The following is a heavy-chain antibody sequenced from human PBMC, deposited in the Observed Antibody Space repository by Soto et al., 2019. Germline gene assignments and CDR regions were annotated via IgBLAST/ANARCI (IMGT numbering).Heavy chain of an antibody. J-gene: IGHJ5*02. CDR1: GGSFSGYY. V-gene: IGHV4-34*01. D-gene: IGHD2-8*01. CDR3: ARVGRRWGVGWFDP. Sequence: SETLSLTCAVYGGSFSGYYWSWIRQPPGKGLGWIGEINHSGSTNHNPSLKSRVTISVDTSKNQFSLKLSSVTAADTAVYYCARVGRRWGVGWFDPWGQGTLVTVSS. CDR2: INHSGST.